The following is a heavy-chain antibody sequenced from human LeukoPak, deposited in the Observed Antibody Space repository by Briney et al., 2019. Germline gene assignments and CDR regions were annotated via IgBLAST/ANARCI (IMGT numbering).Heavy chain of an antibody. CDR3: ARDSVIIFGVVRYWYFDL. J-gene: IGHJ2*01. D-gene: IGHD3-3*01. V-gene: IGHV3-7*01. CDR1: GFTFSSYW. Sequence: PGGSLRLSCAASGFTFSSYWMSWVRQAPGKGLEWVANIKQDGSEKYYVDSVKGRFTISRDNAKNSLYLQMNSLRAEDTAVYYCARDSVIIFGVVRYWYFDLWGRGTLVTVSS. CDR2: IKQDGSEK.